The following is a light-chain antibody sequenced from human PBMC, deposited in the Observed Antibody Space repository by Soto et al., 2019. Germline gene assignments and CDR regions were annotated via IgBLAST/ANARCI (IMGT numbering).Light chain of an antibody. CDR1: QSVLSSSNNKNH. V-gene: IGKV4-1*01. CDR2: WSS. CDR3: QQYYSSSLT. J-gene: IGKJ4*01. Sequence: DIVMTQSPDSLAVSLGERATINCKSSQSVLSSSNNKNHLAWYQQKPGQHPKLLIHWSSSRDSGVPDRCSVSGSGTDFPLPISSPQDEALAVDYCQQYYSSSLTFGGGTKVEIK.